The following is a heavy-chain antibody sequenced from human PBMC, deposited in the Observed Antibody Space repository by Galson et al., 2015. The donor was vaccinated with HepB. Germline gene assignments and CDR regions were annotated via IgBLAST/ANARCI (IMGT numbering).Heavy chain of an antibody. CDR2: IIPIFGTA. V-gene: IGHV1-69*13. CDR1: GGTFSSYA. CDR3: ARGATVVNYYYYYMDV. J-gene: IGHJ6*03. Sequence: SVKVSCKASGGTFSSYAISWARQAPGQGLEWMGGIIPIFGTANYAQKFQGRVTITADESTSTAYMELSSLRSEDTAVYYCARGATVVNYYYYYMDVWGKGTTVTVSS. D-gene: IGHD4-23*01.